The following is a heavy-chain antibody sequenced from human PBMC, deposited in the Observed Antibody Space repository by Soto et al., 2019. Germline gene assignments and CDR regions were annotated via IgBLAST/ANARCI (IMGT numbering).Heavy chain of an antibody. CDR2: INLSGST. J-gene: IGHJ5*02. V-gene: IGHV4-34*01. CDR1: GGSFSGYY. Sequence: QVQLQQWGAGLLKPSETLSLTCAVYGGSFSGYYWSWIRQPPGKGLEWIGEINLSGSTNYNPSLTGRLTISVATSKNQFSLRLSAVTAAATAVYYCARGLEGYCSGGSCYSPVWFDPWGQGTLVTVSS. D-gene: IGHD2-15*01. CDR3: ARGLEGYCSGGSCYSPVWFDP.